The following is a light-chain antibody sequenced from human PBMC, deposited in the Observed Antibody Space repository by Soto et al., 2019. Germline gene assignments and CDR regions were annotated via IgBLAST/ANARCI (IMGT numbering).Light chain of an antibody. CDR3: QQSYRTLYT. CDR1: QSISNY. V-gene: IGKV1-39*01. Sequence: DIPMSQSPSSLSASVGDRVTITCRASQSISNYLNWYQQKPGKVPKLLIFAASSLQGGVPSRFSGGGSGTDFTLTISSLQPDDFATYYCQQSYRTLYTFGQGTKLEIK. CDR2: AAS. J-gene: IGKJ2*01.